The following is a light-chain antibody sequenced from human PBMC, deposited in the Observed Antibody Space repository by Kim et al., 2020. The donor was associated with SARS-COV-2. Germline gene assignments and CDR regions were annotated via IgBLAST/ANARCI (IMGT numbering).Light chain of an antibody. CDR2: AAS. J-gene: IGKJ5*01. CDR1: QSISGY. CDR3: QQGYSPPIT. V-gene: IGKV1-39*01. Sequence: ATVGDRVTITCRARQSISGYVNWYQEKPGKAPNLLIYAASSLQSGVPSRFSGSGSGTDVTLTISSLQPEDFATYYCQQGYSPPITFGQGTRLEIK.